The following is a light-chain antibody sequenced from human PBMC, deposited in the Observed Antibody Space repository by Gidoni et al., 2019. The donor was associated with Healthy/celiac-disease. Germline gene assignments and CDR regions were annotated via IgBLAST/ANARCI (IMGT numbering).Light chain of an antibody. V-gene: IGKV4-1*01. CDR2: WAS. J-gene: IGKJ4*01. CDR1: QTVLYSSTNKDS. Sequence: DIVMTQSPDSLAVSLGETATINCKSSQTVLYSSTNKDSLAWYQQKPRQPPKRLIYWASTRESGVPDRFSGSGSGTDFTLTISSLQAEDVAVYYCQQYYSVPLTFGGGTKVEIK. CDR3: QQYYSVPLT.